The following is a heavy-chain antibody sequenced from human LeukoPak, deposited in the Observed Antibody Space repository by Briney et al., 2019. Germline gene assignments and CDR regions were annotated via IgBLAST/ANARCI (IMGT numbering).Heavy chain of an antibody. CDR3: ARGSEIAAAGTGYYFDC. CDR1: GASISSYY. V-gene: IGHV4-59*12. D-gene: IGHD6-13*01. Sequence: PSETLSLTCTVSGASISSYYWGWLRQPPGKGLEWIGYIYYSGSTDSNPSLKSRVTISIDTSKNQFSLKLSSVTAADTAVYYCARGSEIAAAGTGYYFDCWGQGTLVTVSS. J-gene: IGHJ4*02. CDR2: IYYSGST.